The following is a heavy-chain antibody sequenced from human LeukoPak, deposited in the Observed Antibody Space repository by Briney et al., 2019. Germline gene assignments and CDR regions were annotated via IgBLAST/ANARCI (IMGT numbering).Heavy chain of an antibody. CDR3: ARGVEQRLVFINDAFDI. CDR2: ISGSGGST. V-gene: IGHV3-23*01. J-gene: IGHJ3*02. CDR1: GFTFSSYA. Sequence: PGGSLRLSCAASGFTFSSYAMSWVRQAPGKGLEWVSAISGSGGSTYYADSVKGRFTISRDNSKNTLYLQMNSLRAEDTAVYYCARGVEQRLVFINDAFDIWGQGTMVTVSS. D-gene: IGHD6-19*01.